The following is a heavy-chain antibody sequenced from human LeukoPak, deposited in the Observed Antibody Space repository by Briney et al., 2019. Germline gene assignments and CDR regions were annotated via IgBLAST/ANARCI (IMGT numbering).Heavy chain of an antibody. D-gene: IGHD3-10*01. CDR3: ARDAAAGVIMDYFDC. Sequence: PGGSLRLSCAASGFTFSSYWMSWVRQAPGKGLEWVANIKQVGSEKYYVDSVKGRFTISRDNAKNSLYLQMNSLRAEDTAVYYCARDAAAGVIMDYFDCWGQGTLVTV. J-gene: IGHJ4*02. CDR1: GFTFSSYW. CDR2: IKQVGSEK. V-gene: IGHV3-7*03.